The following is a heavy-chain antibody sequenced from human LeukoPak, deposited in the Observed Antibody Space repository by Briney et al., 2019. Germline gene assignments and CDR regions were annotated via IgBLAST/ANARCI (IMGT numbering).Heavy chain of an antibody. J-gene: IGHJ4*02. CDR1: GYTFTSYG. CDR3: ARASRVGVVIIPIFVDC. Sequence: GASVKVSCKASGYTFTSYGISWVRQAPGQGVEWMGWISAYNGNTNYAQKLQGRVTMTTDTSTSTAYMELRSLRSDDTAVYYCARASRVGVVIIPIFVDCWGQGTLVTVSS. D-gene: IGHD3-3*01. CDR2: ISAYNGNT. V-gene: IGHV1-18*01.